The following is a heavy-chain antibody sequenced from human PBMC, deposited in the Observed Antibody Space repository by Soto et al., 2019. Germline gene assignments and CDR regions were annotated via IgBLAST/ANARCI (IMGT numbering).Heavy chain of an antibody. V-gene: IGHV1-46*01. J-gene: IGHJ2*01. Sequence: QVQLVQSGAEVKKPGASVKVSCKASGYTFTSYYMHWVRQAPGQGLEWMGIINPSGGSTSYAQKFQGRVTMTRDTSTSTVYMELSSLRSEDTAVYYWAALSYSSIPFDLWGRGTLVTVSS. CDR1: GYTFTSYY. CDR3: AALSYSSIPFDL. D-gene: IGHD6-13*01. CDR2: INPSGGST.